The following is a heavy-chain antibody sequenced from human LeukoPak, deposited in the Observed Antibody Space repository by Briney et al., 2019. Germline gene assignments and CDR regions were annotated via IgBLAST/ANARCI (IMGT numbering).Heavy chain of an antibody. CDR3: AKGVVGAVSAAAARYCEY. Sequence: GGSLRLSCAASGFTFNNYAMNWVRQAPGKGLEWVSAMGISGVDTYYADSVKGRFTISRDNSKNTLYLQMNSLRAEDTAVYYCAKGVVGAVSAAAARYCEYWGQGTLDTLSS. D-gene: IGHD1-26*01. CDR2: MGISGVDT. CDR1: GFTFNNYA. J-gene: IGHJ4*02. V-gene: IGHV3-23*01.